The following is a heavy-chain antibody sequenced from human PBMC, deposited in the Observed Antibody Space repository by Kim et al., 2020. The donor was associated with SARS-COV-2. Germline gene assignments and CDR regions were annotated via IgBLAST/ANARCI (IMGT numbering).Heavy chain of an antibody. D-gene: IGHD6-13*01. CDR3: ASSGYSSDY. V-gene: IGHV3-48*03. CDR1: GFTFSSYE. CDR2: ISSSGSTI. J-gene: IGHJ4*02. Sequence: GGSLRLSCAASGFTFSSYEMNWVRQAPGKGLEWVSYISSSGSTIYYADSVKGRFTISRDNAKNSLYLQMNSLRAEDTAVYYCASSGYSSDYWGQGTLVTVSS.